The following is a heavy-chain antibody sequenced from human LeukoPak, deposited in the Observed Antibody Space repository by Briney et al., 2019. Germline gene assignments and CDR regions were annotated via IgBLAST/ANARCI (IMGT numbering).Heavy chain of an antibody. J-gene: IGHJ4*02. CDR2: IYYSGSP. Sequence: SETLSLTCTVSGGSISSSNYSWGWIRQPPGKGLEWIGSIYYSGSPYYNPSLKSRVTISVDTSKNQFSLKVISVTAADTAVYYCARWRTARTGFDYWGQGTLVTVSS. D-gene: IGHD3/OR15-3a*01. V-gene: IGHV4-39*01. CDR1: GGSISSSNYS. CDR3: ARWRTARTGFDY.